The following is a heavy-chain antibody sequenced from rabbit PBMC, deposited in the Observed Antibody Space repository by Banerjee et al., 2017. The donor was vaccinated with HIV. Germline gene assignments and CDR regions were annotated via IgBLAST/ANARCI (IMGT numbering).Heavy chain of an antibody. CDR2: INTSSGNT. Sequence: QEQLEESGGDLVKPEGSLTLTCTASGFSLSNKYVMCWVRQAPGKGLEWTACINTSSGNTVYASWVNGRFTISRRTSLNTVDLKMTSLTAADTATYFCARDLAGAIGWNFNLWGPGTLVTVS. D-gene: IGHD4-1*01. J-gene: IGHJ4*01. V-gene: IGHV1S43*01. CDR1: GFSLSNKYV. CDR3: ARDLAGAIGWNFNL.